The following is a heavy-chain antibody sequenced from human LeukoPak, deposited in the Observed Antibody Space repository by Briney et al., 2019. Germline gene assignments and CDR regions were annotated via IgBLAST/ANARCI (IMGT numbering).Heavy chain of an antibody. Sequence: SETLSLTCTVSGGSISSGAYYWSWIRQPPGKGLEWIGSIYYSGSTYYNPSLKSRVTISVDTSKNQFSLKLSSVTAADTAVYYCAREILIKGATEDYFDYWGQGTLVTVS. CDR2: IYYSGST. CDR1: GGSISSGAYY. V-gene: IGHV4-39*07. D-gene: IGHD5-12*01. J-gene: IGHJ4*02. CDR3: AREILIKGATEDYFDY.